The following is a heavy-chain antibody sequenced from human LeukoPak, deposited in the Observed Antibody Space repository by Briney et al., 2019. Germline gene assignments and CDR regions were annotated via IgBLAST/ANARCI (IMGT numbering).Heavy chain of an antibody. Sequence: PSETLSLTCTVSGGSISSYYWSWIRQPLGKGLEWIGYIYYSGSTNYNPSLKSRVTISVDTSKNQFSLKLSSVTAADTAVYYCARGGSSWYGIWFDPWGQGTLVTVSS. D-gene: IGHD6-13*01. CDR2: IYYSGST. J-gene: IGHJ5*02. CDR3: ARGGSSWYGIWFDP. CDR1: GGSISSYY. V-gene: IGHV4-59*01.